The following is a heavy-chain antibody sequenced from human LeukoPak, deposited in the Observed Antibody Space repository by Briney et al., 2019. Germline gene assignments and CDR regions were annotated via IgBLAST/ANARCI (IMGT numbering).Heavy chain of an antibody. J-gene: IGHJ4*02. D-gene: IGHD5-18*01. CDR3: ARGRYTGVDY. V-gene: IGHV4-34*01. CDR2: INHSGST. CDR1: GGSFSGYY. Sequence: SETLSLTCAVYGGSFSGYYWSWIRQPPGKGLEWIGEINHSGSTNYNPSLKSRVTISVDTSKNQFSLKLSSVTAADTALDYWARGRYTGVDYWGQGTLVTVPS.